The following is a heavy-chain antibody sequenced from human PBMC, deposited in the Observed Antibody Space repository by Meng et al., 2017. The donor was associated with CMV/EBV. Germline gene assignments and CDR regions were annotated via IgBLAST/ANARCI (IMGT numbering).Heavy chain of an antibody. CDR3: AREVGDGNDINYYYYYGMDV. Sequence: ASAKVSCKASGYTFTGYDINWVRQATGQGLEWMGWMNPNSGNTGYAQKFQGRVTITRNSSISTAYMELSSLRSEDTAVYYCAREVGDGNDINYYYYYGMDVWGQGTTVTVSS. CDR2: MNPNSGNT. CDR1: GYTFTGYD. J-gene: IGHJ6*02. V-gene: IGHV1-8*03. D-gene: IGHD3-9*01.